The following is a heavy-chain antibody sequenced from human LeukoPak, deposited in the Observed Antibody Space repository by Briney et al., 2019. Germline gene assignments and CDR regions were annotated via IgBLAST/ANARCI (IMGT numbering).Heavy chain of an antibody. Sequence: QSGGSLRLSCAASGFTFSSYAMSWVRQAPGKGLEWVSSISPSSSMMHYADSVRGRFTISRDNAKNSLYLQMNSLRDEDTAVYYCASRRGFDDWGQGTLVTVSS. CDR2: ISPSSSMM. D-gene: IGHD3-10*01. J-gene: IGHJ4*02. CDR1: GFTFSSYA. V-gene: IGHV3-48*02. CDR3: ASRRGFDD.